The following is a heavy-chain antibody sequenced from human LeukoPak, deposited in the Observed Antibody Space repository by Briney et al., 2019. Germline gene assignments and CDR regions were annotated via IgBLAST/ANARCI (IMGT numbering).Heavy chain of an antibody. CDR1: GYTFTSYD. V-gene: IGHV1-8*03. D-gene: IGHD3-3*01. CDR2: MNPNSGKT. J-gene: IGHJ4*02. CDR3: ARGGHDLWSGYPFDY. Sequence: ASVKVSCKASGYTFTSYDIKWVRQATGQGLEWMGWMNPNSGKTGNAQKFQGRVTNTRNTSISTAYMELSSLRSEDTAVYYWARGGHDLWSGYPFDYWGQGTLVTVSS.